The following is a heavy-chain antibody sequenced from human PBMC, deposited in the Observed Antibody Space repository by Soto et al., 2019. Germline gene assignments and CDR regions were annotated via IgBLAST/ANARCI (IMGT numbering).Heavy chain of an antibody. J-gene: IGHJ6*02. CDR2: ISAYNGNI. Sequence: QVQLVQSGAEVKKPGASVKVSCKASGYTFTNYGISWVRQAPGQGLEWMGWISAYNGNINYAQNLQGRVTMTTDTSTSISYMGRRSLRSDDTAMYYCAISYCGGNCSSNLPLDYYYYGMDGWGPGTTVTVSS. CDR3: AISYCGGNCSSNLPLDYYYYGMDG. CDR1: GYTFTNYG. V-gene: IGHV1-18*01. D-gene: IGHD2-21*02.